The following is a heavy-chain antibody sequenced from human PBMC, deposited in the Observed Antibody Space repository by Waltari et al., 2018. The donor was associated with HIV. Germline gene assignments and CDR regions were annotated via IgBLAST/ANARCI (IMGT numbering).Heavy chain of an antibody. CDR3: ARGREYFEP. Sequence: QVQLQESGPGLVKPSQTLSLICTVSGDSISSGDSYWTWIRQNPGKGLEWIGYIYHSGDTYYSPSLKSRITISIDTSKNQFSLKLNSVTATDTAMYYCARGREYFEPWGQGTLVAVSS. V-gene: IGHV4-31*03. D-gene: IGHD3-10*01. J-gene: IGHJ5*02. CDR1: GDSISSGDSY. CDR2: IYHSGDT.